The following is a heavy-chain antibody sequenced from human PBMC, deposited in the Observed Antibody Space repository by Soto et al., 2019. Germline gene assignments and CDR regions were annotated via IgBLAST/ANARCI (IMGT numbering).Heavy chain of an antibody. Sequence: QVQLQESGPGLVKPSETLSLTCTVSGGSVSSGSYYWSWIRQPPGKGLEWIGYIYYSGSTNYNPSHKSRVTISVDTSKNQFSLKLSSVTAADTAVYYCARVGSGWRIDYWGQGTLVTVSS. V-gene: IGHV4-61*01. CDR1: GGSVSSGSYY. D-gene: IGHD6-19*01. CDR3: ARVGSGWRIDY. J-gene: IGHJ4*02. CDR2: IYYSGST.